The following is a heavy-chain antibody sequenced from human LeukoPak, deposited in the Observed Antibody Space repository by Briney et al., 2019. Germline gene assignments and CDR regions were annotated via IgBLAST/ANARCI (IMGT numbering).Heavy chain of an antibody. V-gene: IGHV1-46*01. CDR1: GYTFTSYY. Sequence: GASVKVSCKASGYTFTSYYIHWVRQAPGQGLEWMGVINPSGGSPSYAQKFQGRVTMTRDTSTSTVYMEMSSLRSEDTAVYYCAGAEVRGVAVFDYWGQGTLVTVSS. CDR3: AGAEVRGVAVFDY. D-gene: IGHD3-10*01. CDR2: INPSGGSP. J-gene: IGHJ4*02.